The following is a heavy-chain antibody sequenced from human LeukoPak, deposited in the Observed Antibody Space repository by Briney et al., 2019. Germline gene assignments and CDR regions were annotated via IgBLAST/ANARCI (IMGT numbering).Heavy chain of an antibody. J-gene: IGHJ4*02. CDR3: TRQDCSGGSCSYVDY. Sequence: GGSLRLSCAASGFDFSGFYMHWVRQAPGRGLEWVGLISSKPSSYTTVYAASVKGRFTISRDDSKNTAYLQMNSLKAEDTAVYYCTRQDCSGGSCSYVDYWGQGTLVTVSS. D-gene: IGHD2-15*01. CDR2: ISSKPSSYTT. V-gene: IGHV3-73*01. CDR1: GFDFSGFY.